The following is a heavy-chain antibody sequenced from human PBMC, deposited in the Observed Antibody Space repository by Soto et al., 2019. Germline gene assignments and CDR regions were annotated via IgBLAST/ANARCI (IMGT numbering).Heavy chain of an antibody. V-gene: IGHV4-59*01. CDR3: ARGAGDFSGPVSVDI. CDR1: GDSIIRSF. Sequence: QVQLQESGPRLVKSSETLSLVCSVSGDSIIRSFWGWIRQSPGKGLQYIGYISDSGVTDYDPSLKSRVTISVDTSRNRFSLKLTSVTAADTAVYYCARGAGDFSGPVSVDIWGQGTMVTVSS. D-gene: IGHD3-9*01. CDR2: ISDSGVT. J-gene: IGHJ3*02.